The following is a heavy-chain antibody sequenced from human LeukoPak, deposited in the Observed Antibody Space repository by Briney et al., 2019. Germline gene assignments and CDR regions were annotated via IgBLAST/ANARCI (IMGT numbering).Heavy chain of an antibody. CDR2: MNPNSGNT. D-gene: IGHD3-3*01. CDR1: GYTFTSYD. J-gene: IGHJ4*02. CDR3: ARGSSVLRFLEWLNKYYFDY. V-gene: IGHV1-8*03. Sequence: ASVKLSCEASGYTFTSYDINWVRQATGQGLEWMGWMNPNSGNTGYAQKFQGRVTITRNTSISTAYMELSSLRSEDTAVYYCARGSSVLRFLEWLNKYYFDYWGQGTLVTVSS.